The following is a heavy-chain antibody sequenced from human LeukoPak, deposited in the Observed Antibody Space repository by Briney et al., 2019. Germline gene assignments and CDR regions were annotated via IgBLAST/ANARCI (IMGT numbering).Heavy chain of an antibody. V-gene: IGHV1-2*02. J-gene: IGHJ4*02. CDR1: GYTFTGYY. CDR2: INPNSGGT. CDR3: ASEDTVSEGVFDY. D-gene: IGHD5/OR15-5a*01. Sequence: ASVKVSCKASGYTFTGYYMHWVRQAPGQGLEWMGWINPNSGGTNYAQKFQGRVTMTRDTSISTAYMELSRLRSDDTAVYYCASEDTVSEGVFDYWGQGTLVTVSS.